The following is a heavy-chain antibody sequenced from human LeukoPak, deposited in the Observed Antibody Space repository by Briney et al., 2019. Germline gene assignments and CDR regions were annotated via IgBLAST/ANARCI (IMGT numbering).Heavy chain of an antibody. J-gene: IGHJ1*01. CDR1: GCTFSSYA. V-gene: IGHV1-69*13. CDR2: IIPIFGTA. Sequence: ASVKVSCKASGCTFSSYAISWVRQAPGQGLEWMGGIIPIFGTANYAQKFQGRVTITADESTSTAYMELSSLRSEDTAVYYCARQAQSSGYYRYEYFQHWGQGTLVTVSS. D-gene: IGHD3-22*01. CDR3: ARQAQSSGYYRYEYFQH.